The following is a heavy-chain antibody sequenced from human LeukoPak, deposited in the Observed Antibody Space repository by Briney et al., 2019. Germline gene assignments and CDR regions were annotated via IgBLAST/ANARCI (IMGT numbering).Heavy chain of an antibody. CDR3: ARDGGDRSDYYDSSGYYYFTYFDY. D-gene: IGHD3-22*01. CDR1: GFTFSSYS. V-gene: IGHV3-21*01. CDR2: ISSSSSYI. Sequence: GGSLRLSCAASGFTFSSYSMNWVRQAPGKGLEWVSSISSSSSYIYYADSVKGRFTISRDNAKNSLYLQMNSLRAEDTAVYYCARDGGDRSDYYDSSGYYYFTYFDYWGQGTLVTVSS. J-gene: IGHJ4*02.